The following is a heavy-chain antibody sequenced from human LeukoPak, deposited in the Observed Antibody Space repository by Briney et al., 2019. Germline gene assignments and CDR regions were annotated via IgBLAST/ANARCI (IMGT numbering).Heavy chain of an antibody. V-gene: IGHV3-23*01. CDR1: GLTFTTYA. CDR3: ARDEYKADAY. Sequence: GGSWKSSCQALGLTFTTYARDWVRQAPGKGREWISVISGDGESTHYADSVKGRFTISRDNSKNTLYLQMNSLRAEDTAVYYCARDEYKADAYWGQGTLVTVSS. CDR2: ISGDGEST. J-gene: IGHJ4*02. D-gene: IGHD2/OR15-2a*01.